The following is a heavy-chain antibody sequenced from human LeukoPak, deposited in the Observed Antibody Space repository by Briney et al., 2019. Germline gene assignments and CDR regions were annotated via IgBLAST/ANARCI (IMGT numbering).Heavy chain of an antibody. D-gene: IGHD3-16*02. V-gene: IGHV3-30-3*01. CDR2: ISYDGSNK. CDR1: GFTFSSYA. CDR3: ARVRGSYRPPDY. J-gene: IGHJ4*02. Sequence: GGSLRLSCAASGFTFSSYAMHWVHQAPGKGLEWVAVISYDGSNKYYADSVKGRFTISRDNSKNTLYLQMNSLRAEDTAVYYCARVRGSYRPPDYWGQGTLVTVSS.